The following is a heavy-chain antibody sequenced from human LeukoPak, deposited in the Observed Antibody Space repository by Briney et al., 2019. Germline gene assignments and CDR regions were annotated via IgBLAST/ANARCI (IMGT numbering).Heavy chain of an antibody. J-gene: IGHJ5*02. Sequence: PGGSLRLSCAASGFTFSSYWMHWVRQAPGKGLEWVAVISYDGSNKYYADSVKGRFTISRDNSKNTVSLQMNSLRAEDTALYYCARDLDWGAFDAWGQGTLVTVSS. CDR2: ISYDGSNK. V-gene: IGHV3-30*03. CDR1: GFTFSSYW. D-gene: IGHD3-9*01. CDR3: ARDLDWGAFDA.